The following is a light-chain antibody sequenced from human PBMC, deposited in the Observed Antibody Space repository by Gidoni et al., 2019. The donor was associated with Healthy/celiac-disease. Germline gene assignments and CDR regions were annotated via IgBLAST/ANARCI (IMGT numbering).Light chain of an antibody. V-gene: IGLV3-1*01. Sequence: SYELTQPPSVYVSPGLTASITCSGDKLGDKYACWYQQKPGQSPVLVIYQDSKRPPGIPERFSGSNSGNTATLTISGTQAMDEADYYCQAWDSSTYVVFGGGTKLTVL. CDR2: QDS. CDR3: QAWDSSTYVV. CDR1: KLGDKY. J-gene: IGLJ2*01.